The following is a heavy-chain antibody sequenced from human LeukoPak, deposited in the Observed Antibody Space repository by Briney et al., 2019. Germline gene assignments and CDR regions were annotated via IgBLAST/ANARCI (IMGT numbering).Heavy chain of an antibody. J-gene: IGHJ4*02. CDR3: ARAAYSSRGFAEFDY. CDR2: IYYSGST. D-gene: IGHD6-13*01. V-gene: IGHV4-59*01. CDR1: GGSISSYY. Sequence: SETLSLTCTVSGGSISSYYWSWIRQPPGKGLEWIGYIYYSGSTNYNPSLKSRVTISVDTSKNQFSLKLSSVTAADTAVYYCARAAYSSRGFAEFDYWGQGTLVTVSS.